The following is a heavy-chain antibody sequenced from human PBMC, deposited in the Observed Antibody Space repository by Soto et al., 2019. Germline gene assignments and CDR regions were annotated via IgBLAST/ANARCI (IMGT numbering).Heavy chain of an antibody. CDR3: ARRSPGIAAAAYYYYYYGMDV. CDR2: IIAYNGKA. D-gene: IGHD6-13*01. V-gene: IGHV1-18*01. CDR1: GYTFTSYG. Sequence: ASVKVSCKASGYTFTSYGISWGRQAPGQGLEWMGWIIAYNGKANYAQKLQGRVTITADESTSTAYMELSSLRSEDTAVYYCARRSPGIAAAAYYYYYYGMDVWGQGTTVTVSS. J-gene: IGHJ6*02.